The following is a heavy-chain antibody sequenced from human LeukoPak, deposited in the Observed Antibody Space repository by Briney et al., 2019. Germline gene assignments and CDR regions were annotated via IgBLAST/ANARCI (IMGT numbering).Heavy chain of an antibody. V-gene: IGHV4-59*01. CDR2: IYYSGST. J-gene: IGHJ3*02. CDR1: GVSISSYY. Sequence: SETLSLTCTVSGVSISSYYWSWIRQPPGKGLEWIGYIYYSGSTNYNPSLKSRVTISVDTSKNQFSLKLSSVTAADTAVYYCARDRGYSYGYDAFDIWGQGTMVTVSS. CDR3: ARDRGYSYGYDAFDI. D-gene: IGHD5-18*01.